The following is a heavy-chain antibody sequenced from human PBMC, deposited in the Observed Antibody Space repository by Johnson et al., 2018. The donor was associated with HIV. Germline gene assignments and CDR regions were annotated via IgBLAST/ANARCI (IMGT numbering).Heavy chain of an antibody. CDR3: AKDSTHLGYDSLDV. D-gene: IGHD3-16*01. V-gene: IGHV3-33*06. CDR1: GFTFSNYG. CDR2: VWYDGSNK. Sequence: QVQLVESGGGVVQPGRYLRLSCVASGFTFSNYGMHWVRQAPGKGLEWVAVVWYDGSNKYYADSVKGRFTIFRDNSENTLYLQMNRLRAEDTAVYFCAKDSTHLGYDSLDVWGQGTTVTVSS. J-gene: IGHJ3*01.